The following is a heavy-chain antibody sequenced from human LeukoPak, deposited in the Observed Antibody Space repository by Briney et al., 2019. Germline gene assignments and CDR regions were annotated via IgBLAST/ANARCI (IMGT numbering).Heavy chain of an antibody. V-gene: IGHV4-39*01. Sequence: SETLSLTCTVSGGSISSSSYYWGWIRQPPGKGLEWIGSIYYSGSTYYNPSLKSRVTISVDTSKNQFSLKLSSVTAADTAVYYCARHVPPPFDYWGQGTLVTVSS. CDR2: IYYSGST. CDR1: GGSISSSSYY. CDR3: ARHVPPPFDY. J-gene: IGHJ4*02.